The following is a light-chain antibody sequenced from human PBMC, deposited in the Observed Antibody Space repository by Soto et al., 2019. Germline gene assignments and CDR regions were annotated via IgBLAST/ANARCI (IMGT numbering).Light chain of an antibody. Sequence: EVVLTQSPGTLSLSPGERASLSCRASQSVSSSNLAWYQHKPGQAPRLLIYGASRRATGIPDRFRGSGSGTDFTLTISTLEPEDFAVYYCQQYGTSQGALGGGTKVDIK. CDR1: QSVSSSN. J-gene: IGKJ4*01. CDR3: QQYGTSQGA. V-gene: IGKV3-20*01. CDR2: GAS.